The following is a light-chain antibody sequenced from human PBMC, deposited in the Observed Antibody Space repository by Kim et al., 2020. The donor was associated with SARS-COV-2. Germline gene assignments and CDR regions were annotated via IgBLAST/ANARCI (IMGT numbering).Light chain of an antibody. J-gene: IGLJ1*01. CDR1: SSDVGGYNY. V-gene: IGLV2-14*03. CDR3: CSFIDTSTYV. CDR2: DVT. Sequence: QSALTQPASVSGSPGQSITISCTGTSSDVGGYNYVSWYQQHPGEVPKLVIYDVTKRPSRVSNRFSGSKSGNTASLTISGLQSEDEADYYCCSFIDTSTYVFGTGTKVTVL.